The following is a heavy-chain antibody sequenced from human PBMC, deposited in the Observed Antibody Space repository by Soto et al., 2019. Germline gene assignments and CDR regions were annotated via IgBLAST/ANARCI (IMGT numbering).Heavy chain of an antibody. CDR2: IKQDGSEK. D-gene: IGHD4-17*01. Sequence: EVQLLESGGGLVQPGGSLRLSCAASGFTFSSYAMSWVRQAPGKGLEWVANIKQDGSEKYYVDSVKGRFTISRDDAKNSLYLQMNSLRAEDTAVYYCARDHRDYENAFDIWGQGTMVAVSS. V-gene: IGHV3-7*03. CDR3: ARDHRDYENAFDI. CDR1: GFTFSSYA. J-gene: IGHJ3*02.